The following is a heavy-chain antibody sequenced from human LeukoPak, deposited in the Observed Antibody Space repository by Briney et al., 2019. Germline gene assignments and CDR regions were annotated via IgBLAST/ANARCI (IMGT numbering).Heavy chain of an antibody. Sequence: QPGGSLRLSCAASGFTVSSNYMSWVRQAPGKGLEWVSVIYSGGSTYYADSVKGRFTISRDNSKNTLYLQMNSLRAEDTAVYYCAREVSQDYYYYMDVWGKGTTVTVSS. J-gene: IGHJ6*03. CDR2: IYSGGST. CDR1: GFTVSSNY. V-gene: IGHV3-66*02. D-gene: IGHD6-6*01. CDR3: AREVSQDYYYYMDV.